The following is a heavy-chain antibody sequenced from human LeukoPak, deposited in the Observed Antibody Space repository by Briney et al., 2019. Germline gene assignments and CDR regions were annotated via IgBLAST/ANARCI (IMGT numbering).Heavy chain of an antibody. Sequence: SETLSLTCAVYGGSFSGYYWSWIRQPPGKGLEWIGEINHSGSTNYNPSLKSRVTISVDTSKNQFSLKLSSVIAADTAVYYCARVVDTAPYYFDYWGQGTLVTVSS. D-gene: IGHD5-18*01. CDR2: INHSGST. CDR1: GGSFSGYY. CDR3: ARVVDTAPYYFDY. V-gene: IGHV4-34*01. J-gene: IGHJ4*02.